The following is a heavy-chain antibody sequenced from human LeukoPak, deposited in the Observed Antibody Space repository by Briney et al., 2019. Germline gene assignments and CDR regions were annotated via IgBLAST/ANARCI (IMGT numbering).Heavy chain of an antibody. V-gene: IGHV1-69*13. CDR1: GGTCSSYG. CDR3: ARDLNWNDDRHAFDI. D-gene: IGHD1-20*01. CDR2: IIPIFGTA. J-gene: IGHJ3*02. Sequence: SVTVSCKASGGTCSSYGISWVRQAPGQGLEWMGGIIPIFGTANYAQKFQGRVTITADESTSTAYMELSSLRSEDTAVYYCARDLNWNDDRHAFDIWGQGTMVTVSS.